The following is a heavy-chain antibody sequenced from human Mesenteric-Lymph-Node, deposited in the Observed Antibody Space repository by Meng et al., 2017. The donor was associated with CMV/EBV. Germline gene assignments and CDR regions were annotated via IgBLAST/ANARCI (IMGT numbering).Heavy chain of an antibody. CDR2: INSDGSIT. CDR3: ARVGHYYDSSGYYHPGAFDI. Sequence: LSLTCAASGFTFNRYWMHWVRQAPGKGLVWVSRINSDGSITSSADSVKGRFTISRDNAKNTLYLQMNSLRAEDTAVYYCARVGHYYDSSGYYHPGAFDIWGQGTMVTVSS. V-gene: IGHV3-74*01. D-gene: IGHD3-22*01. J-gene: IGHJ3*02. CDR1: GFTFNRYW.